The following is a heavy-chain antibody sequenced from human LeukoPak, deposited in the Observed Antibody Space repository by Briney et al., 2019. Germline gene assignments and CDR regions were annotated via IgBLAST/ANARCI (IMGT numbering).Heavy chain of an antibody. D-gene: IGHD6-19*01. Sequence: SETLSLTCTVSGGSLSSGSYYWSWLRQPPGKGLEWIGYIYYSGSTNYNPSLKSRVTISVDTSKNQFSLKLSSVTAADTAVYYCARGVAVAGNLDYWGQGTLVTVSS. CDR1: GGSLSSGSYY. CDR3: ARGVAVAGNLDY. CDR2: IYYSGST. V-gene: IGHV4-61*01. J-gene: IGHJ4*02.